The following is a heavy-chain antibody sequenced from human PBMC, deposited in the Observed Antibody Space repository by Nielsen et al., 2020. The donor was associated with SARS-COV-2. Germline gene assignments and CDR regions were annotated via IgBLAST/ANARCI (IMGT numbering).Heavy chain of an antibody. CDR1: GGTISSYA. J-gene: IGHJ4*02. Sequence: SVNVSCKASGGTISSYAISWVRQAPGQGLEWMGGIIPIFGTANYAQKFQGRATITADESTSTAYMELSSLRSEDTAVYYCARDPGYSSSWGDYWGQGTLVTVSS. CDR3: ARDPGYSSSWGDY. CDR2: IIPIFGTA. D-gene: IGHD6-13*01. V-gene: IGHV1-69*13.